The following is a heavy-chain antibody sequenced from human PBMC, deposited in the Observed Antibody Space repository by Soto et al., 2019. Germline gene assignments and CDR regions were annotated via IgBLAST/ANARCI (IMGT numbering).Heavy chain of an antibody. Sequence: QITLKESGPTRVKPAQTLTLTCTFSGFSLTTNGVGVGWIRQPPGKALERLALIYWDDDKRYSPSLRSRLTINKDTSRNQVVLTMTNMDPVDTATYYCAHRAGLQGNWNGGYFDFWGQGALVTVSS. CDR1: GFSLTTNGVG. D-gene: IGHD1-1*01. CDR3: AHRAGLQGNWNGGYFDF. J-gene: IGHJ4*02. CDR2: IYWDDDK. V-gene: IGHV2-5*02.